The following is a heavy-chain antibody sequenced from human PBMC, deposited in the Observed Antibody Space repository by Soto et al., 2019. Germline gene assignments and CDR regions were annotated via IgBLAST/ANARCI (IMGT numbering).Heavy chain of an antibody. V-gene: IGHV1-18*04. Sequence: GASVKVCCKASGDTFTSYGISWVRQAPGQGLEWMGWISAYNGNTNYAQKLQGRVTMTTDTSTSTAYMELRSLRSDDTAVYYCARDIVVVVAATEFRYFDYWAQGTQVTVSS. D-gene: IGHD2-15*01. CDR2: ISAYNGNT. J-gene: IGHJ4*02. CDR1: GDTFTSYG. CDR3: ARDIVVVVAATEFRYFDY.